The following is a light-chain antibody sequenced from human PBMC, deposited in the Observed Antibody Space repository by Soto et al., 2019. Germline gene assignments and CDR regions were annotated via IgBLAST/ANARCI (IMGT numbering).Light chain of an antibody. CDR2: DVS. Sequence: QSALTQPASVSGSPGQSITISCTGTSSDVGGYNYVSWYQQHPGKAPKLMIYDVSNRPSGVSNRFSGSKSGNTASLTISGLQDEDDADYYCSSYTSSSSFGAGTKLTVL. CDR1: SSDVGGYNY. J-gene: IGLJ1*01. CDR3: SSYTSSSS. V-gene: IGLV2-14*01.